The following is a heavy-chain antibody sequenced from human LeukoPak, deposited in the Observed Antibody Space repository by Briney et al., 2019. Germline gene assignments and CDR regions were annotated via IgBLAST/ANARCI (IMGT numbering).Heavy chain of an antibody. J-gene: IGHJ5*02. D-gene: IGHD2-2*01. CDR3: ARGVVPAANPSAGFDP. V-gene: IGHV4-4*07. CDR1: GGSISGYY. CDR2: IYTSGST. Sequence: SETLSLTCTVSGGSISGYYWSWIRQPAGKGPEWIGRIYTSGSTNYNPSLKSRVTMSVDTSKNQFSLKLSSVTAADTAVYYCARGVVPAANPSAGFDPWGQGTLVTVSS.